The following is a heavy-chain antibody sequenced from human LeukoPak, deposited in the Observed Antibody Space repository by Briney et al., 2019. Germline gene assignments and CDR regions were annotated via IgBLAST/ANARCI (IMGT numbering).Heavy chain of an antibody. J-gene: IGHJ4*02. Sequence: PGGSLRLSCAASGFTFSSYAMSWVRQAPGKGLEWVSAISGSGGSTYYADSVKGRFTISRDNSKNTLYLQMNSLRAEDTAVYYCAKVLASPGLIVGATHFDYWGQGTLVTVSS. CDR3: AKVLASPGLIVGATHFDY. CDR1: GFTFSSYA. D-gene: IGHD1-26*01. V-gene: IGHV3-23*01. CDR2: ISGSGGST.